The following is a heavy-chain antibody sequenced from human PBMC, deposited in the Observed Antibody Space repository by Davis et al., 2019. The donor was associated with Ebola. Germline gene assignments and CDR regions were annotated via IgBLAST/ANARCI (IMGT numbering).Heavy chain of an antibody. Sequence: GESLKISCAVSRFTFSNYAMNWVRQAPGRGLEWVAIISKDGSITKHADSVRGRFTISRDNSESTLYLQLNSLRPEDTAVYYCARANNAFDIWGQGTMVTVSS. CDR2: ISKDGSIT. CDR3: ARANNAFDI. CDR1: RFTFSNYA. V-gene: IGHV3-30*03. J-gene: IGHJ3*02.